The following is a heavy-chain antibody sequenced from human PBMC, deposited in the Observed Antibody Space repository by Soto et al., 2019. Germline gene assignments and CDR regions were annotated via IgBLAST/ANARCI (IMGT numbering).Heavy chain of an antibody. Sequence: EVQLVESGGGLVKPGGSLRLSCAASGFTFSNAWMNWVRQAPGKGLEWVGRIKSKTDGGTTDYAAPVKGRFTISRDDSKNTLYLQMDSLKTEDTAVYYCAGDYYYYGMDVWGQGTTVTVSS. V-gene: IGHV3-15*07. CDR1: GFTFSNAW. CDR3: AGDYYYYGMDV. D-gene: IGHD1-26*01. CDR2: IKSKTDGGTT. J-gene: IGHJ6*02.